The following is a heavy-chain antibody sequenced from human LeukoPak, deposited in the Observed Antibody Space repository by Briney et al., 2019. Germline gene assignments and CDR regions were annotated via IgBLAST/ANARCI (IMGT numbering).Heavy chain of an antibody. Sequence: GASVKVSCKASGYTFTNYGINWVRQAPGQGLEWMGWISADNGNTNYAQKVQGRVTMTTDTSTSTAYMELRSLRSDDTAMYYCARTPHRSLEWLYWGFFDYWGQGTLVTVSS. J-gene: IGHJ4*02. CDR1: GYTFTNYG. CDR2: ISADNGNT. D-gene: IGHD3-3*01. CDR3: ARTPHRSLEWLYWGFFDY. V-gene: IGHV1-18*01.